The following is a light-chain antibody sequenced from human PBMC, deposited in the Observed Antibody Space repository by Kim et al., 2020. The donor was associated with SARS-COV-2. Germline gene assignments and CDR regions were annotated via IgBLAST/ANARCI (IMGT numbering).Light chain of an antibody. CDR3: QQYYSTPLT. Sequence: ATINCKSSQSILYTSDNKNYLSWYQQKPGQPPKLLIYWAYTREYGVPDRFSGSGSGTDFTLTISSLQAEDVAVYYCQQYYSTPLTFGGGTKVDIK. CDR2: WAY. V-gene: IGKV4-1*01. CDR1: QSILYTSDNKNY. J-gene: IGKJ4*01.